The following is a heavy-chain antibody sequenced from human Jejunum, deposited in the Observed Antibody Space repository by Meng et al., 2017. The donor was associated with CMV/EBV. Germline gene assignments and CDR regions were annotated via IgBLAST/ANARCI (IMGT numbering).Heavy chain of an antibody. J-gene: IGHJ4*02. CDR2: ISKHGDIK. D-gene: IGHD1-26*01. V-gene: IGHV3-30*04. CDR1: GFPFRGYD. Sequence: ASGFPFRGYDMHLVRQAPGKGLEWVAAISKHGDIKLHADTVKGRFTISRDNSRNTLDLQMSSLRAEDTAVYYCARDLLVGAPDYLDYWGQGTLVTVSS. CDR3: ARDLLVGAPDYLDY.